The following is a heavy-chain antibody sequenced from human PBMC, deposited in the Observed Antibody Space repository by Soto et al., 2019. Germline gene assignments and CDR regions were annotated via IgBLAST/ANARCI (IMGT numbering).Heavy chain of an antibody. CDR1: GYTFTSYY. J-gene: IGHJ4*02. V-gene: IGHV1-46*01. CDR3: ARDGRSSYNSGWYYFDY. CDR2: INPSGGST. D-gene: IGHD6-19*01. Sequence: ASVKVSCKAPGYTFTSYYMHWVRQAPGQGLEWMGIINPSGGSTSYAQKFQGRVTMTRDTSTSTVYMELSSLRSEDTAVYYCARDGRSSYNSGWYYFDYWGQGTLVTVSS.